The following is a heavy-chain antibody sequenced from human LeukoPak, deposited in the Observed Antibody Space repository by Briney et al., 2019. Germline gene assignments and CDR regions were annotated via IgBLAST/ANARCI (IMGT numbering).Heavy chain of an antibody. CDR2: IITIFGTA. CDR1: GGTFSSYA. Sequence: ASVKVSCKASGGTFSSYAISWVRQAPGQGLEWMGGIITIFGTANYAQKFQGRVTTTTDESTSTAYMELSSLRSEDTAVYYCARDYSGYDYYYYMDVWGKGTTVTVSS. J-gene: IGHJ6*03. CDR3: ARDYSGYDYYYYMDV. D-gene: IGHD5-12*01. V-gene: IGHV1-69*05.